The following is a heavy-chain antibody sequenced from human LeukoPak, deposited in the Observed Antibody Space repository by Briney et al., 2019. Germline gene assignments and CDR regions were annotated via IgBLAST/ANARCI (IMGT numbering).Heavy chain of an antibody. D-gene: IGHD1-14*01. Sequence: SETLSLTCTVSGGSVSDYYWSWIRQSPGKGLEWIGYIYYTGTSYNPSLKSRVTISADTSKNQFSLNLSSVTAADTAVYYCARFHRSDAFDIWGQGTMVTVSS. CDR3: ARFHRSDAFDI. V-gene: IGHV4-59*02. CDR1: GGSVSDYY. J-gene: IGHJ3*02. CDR2: IYYTGT.